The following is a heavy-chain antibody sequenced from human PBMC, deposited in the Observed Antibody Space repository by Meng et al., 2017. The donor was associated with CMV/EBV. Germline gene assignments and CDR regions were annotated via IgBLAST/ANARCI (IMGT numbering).Heavy chain of an antibody. CDR2: IIPIFGTA. J-gene: IGHJ6*02. CDR3: ARGNWNYRVYGMDV. D-gene: IGHD1-7*01. V-gene: IGHV1-69*05. Sequence: SVKVSCKASGGTFSSYAISWVRQAPGQGLEWMGGIIPIFGTANYAQKFQGRVTITTDEPTSTAYMELSSLRSEDTAVYYCARGNWNYRVYGMDVWGQGTTVTVSS. CDR1: GGTFSSYA.